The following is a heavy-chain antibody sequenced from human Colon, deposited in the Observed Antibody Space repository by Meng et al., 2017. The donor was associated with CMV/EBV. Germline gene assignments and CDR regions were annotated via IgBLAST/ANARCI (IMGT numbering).Heavy chain of an antibody. J-gene: IGHJ4*02. CDR1: GYTFIGYY. Sequence: ASVKVSCKASGYTFIGYYIHWVRQAPGQGLEWLGWVNPISGGTTYARGIQGRVTMTRDTSTSTASLVLSGLRSDDTAVYYCARSTTPTRGLASAAAFDHWGQGALVTVSS. V-gene: IGHV1-2*02. CDR3: ARSTTPTRGLASAAAFDH. D-gene: IGHD2-2*01. CDR2: VNPISGGT.